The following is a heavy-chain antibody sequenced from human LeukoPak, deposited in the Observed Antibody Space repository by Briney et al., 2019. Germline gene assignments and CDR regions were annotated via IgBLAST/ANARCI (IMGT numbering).Heavy chain of an antibody. CDR1: GFTFSSYS. CDR3: AKGRYTSGPAPFDY. CDR2: ISSSSSTI. Sequence: PGGSLRLSCAASGFTFSSYSMNWVRQAPGKGLEWVSYISSSSSTIYYADSVKGRFTISRDNAKNSLSLQMNSLRAEDTAVYYCAKGRYTSGPAPFDYWGQGTLVTVSS. V-gene: IGHV3-48*04. D-gene: IGHD6-19*01. J-gene: IGHJ4*02.